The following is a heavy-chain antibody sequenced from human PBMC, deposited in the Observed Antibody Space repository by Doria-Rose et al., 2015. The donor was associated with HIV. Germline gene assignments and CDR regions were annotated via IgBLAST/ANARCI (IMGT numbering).Heavy chain of an antibody. J-gene: IGHJ4*02. CDR1: GVSLSSPGMG. CDR3: ARIKSSRWYHKYYFDF. Sequence: SGPVLVKPTETLTLTCTVSGVSLSSPGMGVSWIRQPPGKALEWLANIFSDDERSYKTSRKSRLTISRGTSKSQVVLTMTDMDPVDTATYYCARIKSSRWYHKYYFDFWGQGTLVIVSA. CDR2: IFSDDER. V-gene: IGHV2-26*01. D-gene: IGHD6-13*01.